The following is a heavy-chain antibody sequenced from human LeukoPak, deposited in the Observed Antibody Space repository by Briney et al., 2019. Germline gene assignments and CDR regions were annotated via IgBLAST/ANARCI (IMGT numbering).Heavy chain of an antibody. CDR1: GFTFSSYA. J-gene: IGHJ4*02. V-gene: IGHV3-66*01. CDR3: ARDVGPLED. D-gene: IGHD1-26*01. Sequence: GGSLGLSCAASGFTFSSYAMSWVRQAPGKGLEWVSVIYSGGSTYYADSVKGRFTISRDNSKNTLYLQMNSLRAEDTAVYYCARDVGPLEDWGQGTLVTVSS. CDR2: IYSGGST.